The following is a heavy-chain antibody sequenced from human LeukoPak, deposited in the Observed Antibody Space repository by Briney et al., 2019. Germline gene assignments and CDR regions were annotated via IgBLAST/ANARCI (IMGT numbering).Heavy chain of an antibody. CDR2: INHSGST. J-gene: IGHJ5*02. V-gene: IGHV4-34*01. Sequence: SETLSLTCAVYGGSFSGYYWSWIRQPPGKGLEWIGEINHSGSTNYNPSLKSRVTISVDTSKNQFSLKLSSVTAADTAVYYCASAESWFDPWGQGTLVTVSS. CDR1: GGSFSGYY. CDR3: ASAESWFDP.